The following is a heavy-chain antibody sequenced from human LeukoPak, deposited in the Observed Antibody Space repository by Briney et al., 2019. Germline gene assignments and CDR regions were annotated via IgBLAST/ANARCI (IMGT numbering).Heavy chain of an antibody. V-gene: IGHV4-59*11. CDR1: GGSINSHY. CDR3: ARGTRSGSGYYYKGLYYFDY. CDR2: IHYSGNT. J-gene: IGHJ4*02. Sequence: SETLPLTCIVSGGSINSHYWSWLRQPPGKGLEWIGFIHYSGNTNYNPSLKSRVSMSIDTSMNQFSLRLSSVTAADTAVYYCARGTRSGSGYYYKGLYYFDYWGQGTLVTVSS. D-gene: IGHD3-22*01.